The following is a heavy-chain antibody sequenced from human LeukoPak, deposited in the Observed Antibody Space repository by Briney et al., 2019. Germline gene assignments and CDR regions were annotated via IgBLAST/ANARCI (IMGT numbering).Heavy chain of an antibody. Sequence: GGSLRLSCAASGFTFSAYSMAWVRQAPGRGLEWVSVIYSGGSTYYADSVKGRFTISRDNSKNTLFLQMNSLRAGDTAVYYCARGTVTMVDYWGQGTLVTVSS. V-gene: IGHV3-66*01. J-gene: IGHJ4*02. CDR2: IYSGGST. CDR3: ARGTVTMVDY. CDR1: GFTFSAYS. D-gene: IGHD3-10*01.